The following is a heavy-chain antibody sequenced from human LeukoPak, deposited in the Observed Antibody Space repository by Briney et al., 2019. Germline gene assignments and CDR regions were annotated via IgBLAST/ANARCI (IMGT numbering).Heavy chain of an antibody. CDR3: ARASQATVTMNYFDY. CDR2: IIPIFGTA. V-gene: IGHV1-69*13. Sequence: GASVKVSCKASGGTFISYAISWVRQAPGQGLEWMGGIIPIFGTANYAQKFQGRVTITADESTSTAYMELSSLRSEDTAVYYCARASQATVTMNYFDYWGQGTLVTVSS. CDR1: GGTFISYA. J-gene: IGHJ4*02. D-gene: IGHD4-11*01.